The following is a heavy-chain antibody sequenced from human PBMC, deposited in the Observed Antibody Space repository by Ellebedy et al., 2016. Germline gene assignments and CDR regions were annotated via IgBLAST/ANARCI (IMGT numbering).Heavy chain of an antibody. V-gene: IGHV5-51*01. J-gene: IGHJ4*02. CDR3: ARTDWLLSEYYFDY. CDR1: GYSFTSYW. CDR2: IYPGDFDT. Sequence: KVSCXGSGYSFTSYWIGWVRQMPGKGLEWMGIIYPGDFDTRYSPSFQGQVTISADKSISIAYLQWSSLKASDTAMYYCARTDWLLSEYYFDYWGQGTLVTVSS. D-gene: IGHD3-9*01.